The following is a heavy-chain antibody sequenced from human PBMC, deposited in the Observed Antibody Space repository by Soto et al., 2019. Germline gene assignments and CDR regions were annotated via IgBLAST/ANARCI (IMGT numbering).Heavy chain of an antibody. V-gene: IGHV3-30-3*01. CDR2: ISYDGFNK. CDR1: GFTFSSYA. CDR3: ARGPRYYYDSSGEMN. D-gene: IGHD3-22*01. J-gene: IGHJ4*02. Sequence: QVQLVESGGGVVQPGRSLRLSCVVSGFTFSSYAMHWVRQAPGKGLEWVAVISYDGFNKYYADSVKGRFTVSRDNSKNTLYLQMNSLRAEDTAVYYCARGPRYYYDSSGEMNWGQGTLVTVSS.